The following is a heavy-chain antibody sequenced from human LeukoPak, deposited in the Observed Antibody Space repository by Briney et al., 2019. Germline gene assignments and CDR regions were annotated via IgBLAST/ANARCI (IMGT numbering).Heavy chain of an antibody. V-gene: IGHV3-11*01. CDR3: ARGRSSGRKNYFDY. Sequence: GESLRLSCAASGFTFSDYYMSWIRQAPGKGLEWVSYISSSGSTIYYADSVKGRFTISRDNAKNSLYLQMNSLRAEDTAVYYCARGRSSGRKNYFDYWGQGTLVTVSS. CDR2: ISSSGSTI. J-gene: IGHJ4*02. D-gene: IGHD6-19*01. CDR1: GFTFSDYY.